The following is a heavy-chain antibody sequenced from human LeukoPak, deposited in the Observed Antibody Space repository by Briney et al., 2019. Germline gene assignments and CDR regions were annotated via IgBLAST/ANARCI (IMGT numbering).Heavy chain of an antibody. Sequence: SETLSLTCAVSGASISGSGYYWGWIRQPPGKGLEWIGNIYSSGSTYYNASLQSRVTISIDTSKNQFSLKLSSVTAADTAVYYCARHADRRGYYDAFDIWGQGTMVTVSS. CDR1: GASISGSGYY. J-gene: IGHJ3*02. V-gene: IGHV4-39*01. CDR2: IYSSGST. D-gene: IGHD3-22*01. CDR3: ARHADRRGYYDAFDI.